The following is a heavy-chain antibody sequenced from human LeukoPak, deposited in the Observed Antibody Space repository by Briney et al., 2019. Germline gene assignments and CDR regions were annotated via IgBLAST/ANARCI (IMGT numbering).Heavy chain of an antibody. CDR2: ISSSSSYI. J-gene: IGHJ6*02. CDR1: GFTFSSYS. Sequence: GGSLRLSCAASGFTFSSYSMNWVRQAPGKGLEWVSSISSSSSYIYYADSVKGRFTISRDNAKNSLYLQMNSLRAEDTAVYYCARWKANLGPGYYYYGMDVWGQGTTVTVSS. CDR3: ARWKANLGPGYYYYGMDV. D-gene: IGHD4/OR15-4a*01. V-gene: IGHV3-21*01.